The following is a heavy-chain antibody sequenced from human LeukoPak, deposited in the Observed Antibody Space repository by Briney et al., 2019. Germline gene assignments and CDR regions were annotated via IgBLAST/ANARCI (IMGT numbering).Heavy chain of an antibody. CDR1: GFTFSSYW. J-gene: IGHJ4*02. CDR3: AKDSSGRWLQLNPWFDY. Sequence: SGGSLRLSCAASGFTFSSYWMHWVRQAPGKGLVWVSRINSDGSSTSYADSVKGRFTISRDNSKNTLYLQMNSLRAEDTAVYYCAKDSSGRWLQLNPWFDYWGQGTLVTVSS. CDR2: INSDGSST. D-gene: IGHD5-24*01. V-gene: IGHV3-74*01.